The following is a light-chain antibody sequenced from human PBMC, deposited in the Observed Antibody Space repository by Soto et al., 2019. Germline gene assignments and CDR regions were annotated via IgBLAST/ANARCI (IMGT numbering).Light chain of an antibody. Sequence: QSALTQPPSASGSPGQSVTISFTGTSSDVGGYNYVSWYQQYPGRAPKLTIYEVTKRPSGVPDRFAGAKSGNTSSLAVSGLQAEDEDDYYFSSYAASNNFSFLFVGGTKLTLL. CDR3: SSYAASNNFSFL. CDR2: EVT. J-gene: IGLJ3*02. CDR1: SSDVGGYNY. V-gene: IGLV2-8*01.